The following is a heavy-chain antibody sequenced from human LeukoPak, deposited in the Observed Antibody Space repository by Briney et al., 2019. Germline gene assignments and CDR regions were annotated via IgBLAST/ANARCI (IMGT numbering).Heavy chain of an antibody. CDR2: IYYSGST. V-gene: IGHV4-31*01. J-gene: IGHJ4*02. Sequence: SQTLSLTCTVSGGSISSGGYYWSWIRQHPGKGLEWIGYIYYSGSTYYNPSLKSQVTISVDTSKNQFSLKLSSVTAADTAVYYCARGDDSSGYYCFDYWGQGTLVTVSS. CDR3: ARGDDSSGYYCFDY. D-gene: IGHD3-22*01. CDR1: GGSISSGGYY.